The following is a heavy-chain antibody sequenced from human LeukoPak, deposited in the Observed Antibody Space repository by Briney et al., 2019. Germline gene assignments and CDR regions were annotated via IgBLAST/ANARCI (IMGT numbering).Heavy chain of an antibody. CDR3: ARGGRGYSGYLFDY. Sequence: SVKVSCKASGYTFTSYYMHWVRQAPGQGLEWMGGIIPIFGTANYAQRFQGRVTITADESTSTAYMELSSLRSEDTAVYYCARGGRGYSGYLFDYWGQGTLVTVSS. CDR1: GYTFTSYY. CDR2: IIPIFGTA. J-gene: IGHJ4*02. V-gene: IGHV1-69*13. D-gene: IGHD5-12*01.